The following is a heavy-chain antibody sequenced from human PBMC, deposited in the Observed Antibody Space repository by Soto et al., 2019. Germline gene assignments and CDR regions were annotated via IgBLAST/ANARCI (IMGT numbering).Heavy chain of an antibody. V-gene: IGHV1-69*13. D-gene: IGHD3-10*01. Sequence: SVKVSCKASGGTFSSYAISWVRQAPGQGLEWMGGIIPIFGTANYAQKFQGRVTITADESTSTAYMELSSLRSEDTAVYYYGSGSYYNPYYYYGMDVWGQGTTVTVSS. J-gene: IGHJ6*02. CDR2: IIPIFGTA. CDR1: GGTFSSYA. CDR3: GSGSYYNPYYYYGMDV.